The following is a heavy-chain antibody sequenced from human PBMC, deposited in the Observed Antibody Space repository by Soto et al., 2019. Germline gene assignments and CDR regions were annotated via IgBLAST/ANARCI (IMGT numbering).Heavy chain of an antibody. CDR3: ARSKYGDYSNSFEV. CDR1: GFTFSSYD. J-gene: IGHJ3*01. CDR2: ISGGGDTI. V-gene: IGHV3-48*03. D-gene: IGHD4-17*01. Sequence: GGSLRLSCAASGFTFSSYDMNWVRQAPGKGLEWVSYISGGGDTIYYGDSVKGRFTMSRDNDKRSLYLQMDSLRGEDTALYYCARSKYGDYSNSFEVWGRGTMVTVSS.